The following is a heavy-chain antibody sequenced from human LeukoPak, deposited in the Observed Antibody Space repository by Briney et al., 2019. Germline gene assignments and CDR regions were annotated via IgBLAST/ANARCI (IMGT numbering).Heavy chain of an antibody. Sequence: GGSLRLSCAASGFTFSSYWMSWVRQAPGKGLEWVANIKQDGSEKYYVDSVKGRFTISRDNAKNSLYLQMNSLRAEDTAVYYCARSRGFSYYYYYMDVWGKGTTVTVSS. J-gene: IGHJ6*03. CDR3: ARSRGFSYYYYYMDV. V-gene: IGHV3-7*01. CDR2: IKQDGSEK. D-gene: IGHD3-3*01. CDR1: GFTFSSYW.